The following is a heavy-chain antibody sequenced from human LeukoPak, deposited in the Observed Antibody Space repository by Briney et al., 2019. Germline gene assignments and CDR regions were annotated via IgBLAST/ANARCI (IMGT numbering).Heavy chain of an antibody. J-gene: IGHJ5*02. CDR2: ISAYNGNT. CDR1: GYTFTSSG. Sequence: ASVKVSCKASGYTFTSSGISWMRQAPGQGLEWMGWISAYNGNTNYAQKLQGRVTMTTDTSTSTAYMELRSLRSDDTAVYYCARDDIAVAGNLFDPWRQGTLVTVSS. V-gene: IGHV1-18*01. CDR3: ARDDIAVAGNLFDP. D-gene: IGHD6-19*01.